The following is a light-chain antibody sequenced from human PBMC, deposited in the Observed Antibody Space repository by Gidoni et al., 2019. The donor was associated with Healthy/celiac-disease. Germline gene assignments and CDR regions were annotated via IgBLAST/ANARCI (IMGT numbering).Light chain of an antibody. V-gene: IGKV3-20*01. Sequence: EIVLTQSPGTLSLSPGDRATLPCRASQSVSSSYLAWYQQKPGQAPRLLIYGASSRATGVPDRFSGSGSGTDFTLTISRLEPEDFAVYYCQQYGSSPVTFGAGTKVEIK. CDR3: QQYGSSPVT. CDR1: QSVSSSY. J-gene: IGKJ3*01. CDR2: GAS.